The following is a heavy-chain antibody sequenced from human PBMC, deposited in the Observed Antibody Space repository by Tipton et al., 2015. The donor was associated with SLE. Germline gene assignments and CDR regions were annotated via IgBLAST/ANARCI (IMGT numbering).Heavy chain of an antibody. Sequence: TLSLTCTVSGDSINNNNYYWGWIRQPPGKGLEWIGNINYSGTTYFNPSLKTRVTISVDRSMVHFSLRLTSVTAADTAVYYCARAIGVNYFNFWGQGILVNVSP. CDR1: GDSINNNNYY. V-gene: IGHV4-39*02. J-gene: IGHJ4*02. CDR3: ARAIGVNYFNF. D-gene: IGHD3-3*01. CDR2: INYSGTT.